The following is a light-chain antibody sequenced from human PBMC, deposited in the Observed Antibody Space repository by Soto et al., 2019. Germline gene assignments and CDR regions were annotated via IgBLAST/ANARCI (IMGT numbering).Light chain of an antibody. Sequence: QSALTQPASVSGSPGQSITISCTGTSGDVGAYNYVSWYQHHPGRAPKLMIFDVIYRPSGVSTRFSGSKSGNTASLTISGLLAEDEADYYCSSYTTTSTLVVLGGGTKLAVL. CDR2: DVI. V-gene: IGLV2-14*03. CDR1: SGDVGAYNY. CDR3: SSYTTTSTLVV. J-gene: IGLJ2*01.